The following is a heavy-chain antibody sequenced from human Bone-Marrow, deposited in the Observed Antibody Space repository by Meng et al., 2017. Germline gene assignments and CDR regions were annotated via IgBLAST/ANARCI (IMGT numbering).Heavy chain of an antibody. CDR2: IKSNADGGTA. J-gene: IGHJ4*02. D-gene: IGHD1-26*01. V-gene: IGHV3-15*01. CDR1: GFYFNNAW. CDR3: TWDDKDVSDY. Sequence: GESLKISCAASGFYFNNAWMSWVRQAPGKGLEWVGRIKSNADGGTAEYAAPVTGRFTISRDDSKSTLYLQMSGLRIDDTGVYYCTWDDKDVSDYWGQGTLVTVSS.